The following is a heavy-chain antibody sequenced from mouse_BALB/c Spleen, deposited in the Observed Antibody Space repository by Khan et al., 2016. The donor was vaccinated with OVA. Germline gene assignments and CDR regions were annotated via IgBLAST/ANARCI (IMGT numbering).Heavy chain of an antibody. V-gene: IGHV5-4*02. CDR2: ISDGGTST. CDR1: GFTFSDYY. CDR3: VRAGYGAFAY. J-gene: IGHJ3*01. Sequence: EVELVESGGGLVKPGGSLKLSCAASGFTFSDYYMYWVRQTPEKRLEWVATISDGGTSTYYPDSVKGRFTISRDTAKNSLYLQMSSLKSEDTAIFYCVRAGYGAFAYWGPGTLVTVSA. D-gene: IGHD1-1*02.